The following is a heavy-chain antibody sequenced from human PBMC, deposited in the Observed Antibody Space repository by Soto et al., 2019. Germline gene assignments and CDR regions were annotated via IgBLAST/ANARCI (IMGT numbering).Heavy chain of an antibody. CDR3: ANLVPRHTDRSFDY. CDR1: GFTFSSYG. D-gene: IGHD2-15*01. J-gene: IGHJ4*02. Sequence: HPGGSLRLSCAASGFTFSSYGMHWVRQAPGKGLEWVAVVSFEGSNKYYADSVKGRFTISRDNSKNAVYLQMNSLRPEDTALYYCANLVPRHTDRSFDYWGQGTLVTVSS. CDR2: VSFEGSNK. V-gene: IGHV3-30*18.